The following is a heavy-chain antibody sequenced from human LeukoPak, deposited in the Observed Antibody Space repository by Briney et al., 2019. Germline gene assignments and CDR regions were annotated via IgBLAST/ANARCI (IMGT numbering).Heavy chain of an antibody. D-gene: IGHD6-13*01. CDR3: ARAPIAAAGTSWFDP. Sequence: SETLSLTCAVYGGSFSGYYWSWIRQPPGKGLEWIGEINHSGSTNYNPSLKSRVTISVDTSKNQFSLKLSSVTAADTAVYYCARAPIAAAGTSWFDPWGQGTLVTVSS. V-gene: IGHV4-34*01. CDR1: GGSFSGYY. CDR2: INHSGST. J-gene: IGHJ5*02.